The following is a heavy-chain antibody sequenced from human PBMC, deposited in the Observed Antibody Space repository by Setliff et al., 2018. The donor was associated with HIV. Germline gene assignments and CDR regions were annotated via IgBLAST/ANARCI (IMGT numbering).Heavy chain of an antibody. D-gene: IGHD2-2*01. J-gene: IGHJ6*03. V-gene: IGHV3-15*07. Sequence: PGGSLRLSCAASGFTFSNAWMNWVRQAPGKGLEWVGRIKSKTDGGTTDYAAPVKGRFTISRDDSKNTLYLQMNSLKTEDTAVYYCTTGLYCSSTSCYPILYYYHYYMDVWGKGTTVTVSS. CDR1: GFTFSNAW. CDR3: TTGLYCSSTSCYPILYYYHYYMDV. CDR2: IKSKTDGGTT.